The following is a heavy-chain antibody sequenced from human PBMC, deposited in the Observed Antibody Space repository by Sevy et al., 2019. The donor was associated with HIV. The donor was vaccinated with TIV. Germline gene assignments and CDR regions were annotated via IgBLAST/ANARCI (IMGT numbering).Heavy chain of an antibody. CDR1: GFTFSSYA. J-gene: IGHJ4*02. D-gene: IGHD2-15*01. CDR3: AREHDFSICSGGSCYPDGYFDY. Sequence: GGSLRLSCAASGFTFSSYAMHWVRQAPGKGLEWVAVISYDGSNKYYADSVKGRFTISRDNSKNTLYLQMNSLRAEDTAVYYCAREHDFSICSGGSCYPDGYFDYWGQGTLVTVSS. V-gene: IGHV3-30-3*01. CDR2: ISYDGSNK.